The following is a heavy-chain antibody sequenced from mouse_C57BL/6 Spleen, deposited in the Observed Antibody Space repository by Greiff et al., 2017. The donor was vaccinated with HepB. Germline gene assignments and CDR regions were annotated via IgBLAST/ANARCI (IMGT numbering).Heavy chain of an antibody. D-gene: IGHD1-3*01. Sequence: EVKLVESGEGLVKPGGSLKLSCAASGFTFSSYAMSWVRQTPEKRLEWVAYISSGGDYIYYADTVKGRFTISRDNARNTLYLQMSSLKSEDTAMYYCTREKTTVRYFDVWGTGTTVTVSS. CDR3: TREKTTVRYFDV. V-gene: IGHV5-9-1*02. J-gene: IGHJ1*03. CDR2: ISSGGDYI. CDR1: GFTFSSYA.